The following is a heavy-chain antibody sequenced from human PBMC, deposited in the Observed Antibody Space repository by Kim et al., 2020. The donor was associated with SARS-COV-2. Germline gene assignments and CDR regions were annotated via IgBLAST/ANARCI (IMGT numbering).Heavy chain of an antibody. J-gene: IGHJ5*02. Sequence: GESLQISCKGSGYSFTSYWISWVRQMPGKGLEWMGRIDPSDSYTNYSPSFQGHVTISADKSISTAYLQWSSLKASDTAMYYCARQDSTVVIGGWFDPWGQGTLVTVSS. D-gene: IGHD4-17*01. CDR2: IDPSDSYT. CDR1: GYSFTSYW. V-gene: IGHV5-10-1*01. CDR3: ARQDSTVVIGGWFDP.